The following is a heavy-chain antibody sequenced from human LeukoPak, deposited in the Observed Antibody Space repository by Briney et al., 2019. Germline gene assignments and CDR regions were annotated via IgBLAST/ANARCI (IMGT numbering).Heavy chain of an antibody. CDR1: GFTFSTFA. CDR2: IFPSGGEI. CDR3: VKDVWDY. V-gene: IGHV3-23*01. Sequence: GGSLRLSCAASGFTFSTFAMIWVRQPPGKGLEWVSSIFPSGGEIHYADSVRGRFTISRDNSKNTLYLQMKSLRADDTATYFCVKDVWDYWGQGTLVTVSS. D-gene: IGHD2-8*01. J-gene: IGHJ4*02.